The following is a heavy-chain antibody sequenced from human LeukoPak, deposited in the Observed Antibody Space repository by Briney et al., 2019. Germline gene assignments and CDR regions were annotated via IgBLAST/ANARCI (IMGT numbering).Heavy chain of an antibody. CDR1: GFTFSNYW. CDR3: ARDDGDV. J-gene: IGHJ6*03. V-gene: IGHV3-7*01. Sequence: QSGGSLRLSCAASGFTFSNYWMNWVRQAPGKGPEWVASINNDGSGKYFVDSVKDRFTISRDNAKNSLYLQINSLKVEDTAIYYCARDDGDVWGIGTTVTVSS. CDR2: INNDGSGK.